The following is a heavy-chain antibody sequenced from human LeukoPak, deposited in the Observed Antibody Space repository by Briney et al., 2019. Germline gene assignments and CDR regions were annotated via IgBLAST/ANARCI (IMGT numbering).Heavy chain of an antibody. Sequence: PSETLSLTCTVSGGSISSYYWSWIRQPPGKGLEWIGYIYYSGSTNYNPSLKSRVTISVDTPKNQFSLKLSSVTAADTAVYYCARVYQGSSWDYWGQGTLVTVSS. D-gene: IGHD6-13*01. CDR2: IYYSGST. CDR3: ARVYQGSSWDY. J-gene: IGHJ4*02. CDR1: GGSISSYY. V-gene: IGHV4-59*01.